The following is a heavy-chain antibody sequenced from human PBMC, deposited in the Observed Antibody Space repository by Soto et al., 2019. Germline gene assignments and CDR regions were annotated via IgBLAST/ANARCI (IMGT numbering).Heavy chain of an antibody. CDR1: GFTFSNAW. V-gene: IGHV3-15*01. D-gene: IGHD3-10*01. CDR2: IKSKTDGGTT. CDR3: TTDRLVRGAMDDY. J-gene: IGHJ4*02. Sequence: EVQLVESGGGLVKPGGSLRLSCAASGFTFSNAWMSWVRQAPGKGLEWVGRIKSKTDGGTTDYAAPVKGRFTISRDDSKNTLYLQMNSLKTEDTAVYYCTTDRLVRGAMDDYWGQGTLVTVSS.